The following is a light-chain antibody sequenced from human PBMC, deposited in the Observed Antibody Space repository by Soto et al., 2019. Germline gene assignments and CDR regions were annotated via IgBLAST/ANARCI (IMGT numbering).Light chain of an antibody. V-gene: IGLV1-40*01. CDR3: LSFDSSLSVV. CDR2: GNT. CDR1: SSNIGAGYD. J-gene: IGLJ2*01. Sequence: QSVLTQPPSVSGAPGPRVTISCTGSSSNIGAGYDVHWYQQLPGRAPKLLIDGNTNRTSGVPDRFSGSKSGTSASLAITGLQAEDEADYYCLSFDSSLSVVFGGGTKLTVL.